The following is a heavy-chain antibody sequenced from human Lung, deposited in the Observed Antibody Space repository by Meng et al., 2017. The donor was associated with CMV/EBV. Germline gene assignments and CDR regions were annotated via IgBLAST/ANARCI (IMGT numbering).Heavy chain of an antibody. CDR1: GFTFSSYR. J-gene: IGHJ4*02. CDR3: ATGATLDY. CDR2: ISSTSAYI. D-gene: IGHD3-10*01. Sequence: GEXXKISCAASGFTFSSYRINWVRQAPGKGLEWVASISSTSAYIYYAESVEGRSIISRDNAKSSLYLTMDNLAVEDTAVYYCATGATLDYWGQGTLVTVSS. V-gene: IGHV3-21*01.